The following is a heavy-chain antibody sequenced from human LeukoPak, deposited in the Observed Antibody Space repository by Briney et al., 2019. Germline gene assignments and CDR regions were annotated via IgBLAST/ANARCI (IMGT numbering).Heavy chain of an antibody. J-gene: IGHJ4*02. CDR2: IYYSGST. Sequence: SQTLSLTCTVSGGSISSGDYYWSWIRQPPGKGLEWIGYIYYSGSTYYNPSLKSRVTISVDTSKNQFSLKLSSVTAADTAVYYCARWVIVGLFDYWGQGTLVAVSS. V-gene: IGHV4-30-4*08. CDR3: ARWVIVGLFDY. D-gene: IGHD1-26*01. CDR1: GGSISSGDYY.